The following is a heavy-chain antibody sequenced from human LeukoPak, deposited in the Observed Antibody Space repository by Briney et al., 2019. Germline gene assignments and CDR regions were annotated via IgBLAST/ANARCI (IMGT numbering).Heavy chain of an antibody. V-gene: IGHV1-69*06. CDR3: ARVPDCSGGSCYGRIGYYFDY. CDR1: GGTFSSYA. D-gene: IGHD2-15*01. J-gene: IGHJ4*02. Sequence: GASVKVSCKASGGTFSSYAISWVRQAPGQGLEWMGGIIPIFGTANYAQKFQGRVTITADKSTSTAYMELSSLRSEDTAVYYCARVPDCSGGSCYGRIGYYFDYWGQGTLVTVSS. CDR2: IIPIFGTA.